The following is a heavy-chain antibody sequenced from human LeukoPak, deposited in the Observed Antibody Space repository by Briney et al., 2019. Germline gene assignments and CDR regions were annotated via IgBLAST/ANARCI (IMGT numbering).Heavy chain of an antibody. D-gene: IGHD6-13*01. J-gene: IGHJ4*02. V-gene: IGHV4-34*01. CDR2: INHSGST. CDR3: ARGPGTWYYY. Sequence: SETLSLTCAVYGGSFSGYYWSWIRQPPGKGLEWIGEINHSGSTNYNPSLKSRITISIDTSKNQFSLKLSSVTAADTALYYCARGPGTWYYYWGQGTLVTVSS. CDR1: GGSFSGYY.